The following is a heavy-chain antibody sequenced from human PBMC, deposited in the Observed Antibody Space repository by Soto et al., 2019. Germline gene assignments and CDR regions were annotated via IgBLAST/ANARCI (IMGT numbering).Heavy chain of an antibody. Sequence: VQLVESGGGLVQPGGSLRLSCTASGFTFSSYWMHWVRQAPGKGLVWVSRINSDGINTSHADFVKGRFTISRDNAKSTLYLQMNSLRAEDTAVYYCARAQYLADDVFDIWGRGTVVTVSS. D-gene: IGHD2-2*01. CDR1: GFTFSSYW. J-gene: IGHJ3*02. CDR2: INSDGINT. V-gene: IGHV3-74*01. CDR3: ARAQYLADDVFDI.